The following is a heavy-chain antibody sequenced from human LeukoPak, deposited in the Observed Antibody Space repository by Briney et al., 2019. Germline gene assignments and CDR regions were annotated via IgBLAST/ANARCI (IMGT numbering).Heavy chain of an antibody. Sequence: PSETLSLTCAVYGGSFSGYYWSWIRQPPGKGLEWIGYIYYSGSTNYNPSLKSRVTISVDTSKNQFSLKLSSVTAADTAVYYCARRESWSPHAFDIWGQGTMVTVSS. V-gene: IGHV4-59*08. J-gene: IGHJ3*02. CDR3: ARRESWSPHAFDI. CDR1: GGSFSGYY. CDR2: IYYSGST.